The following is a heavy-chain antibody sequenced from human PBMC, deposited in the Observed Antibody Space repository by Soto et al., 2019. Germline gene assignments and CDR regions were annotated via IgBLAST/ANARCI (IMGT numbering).Heavy chain of an antibody. Sequence: EVQLVESGGGLVQPGGSLRLSCAASGFTVSSNYMSWVRQAPGKGLEWVSVIYSGGSTYYAYSVKGRFTISRHNSKNTLYLQMNSLRAEDTAVYYCAKGSSSSFYYYYMDVWGKGTTVTVSS. CDR1: GFTVSSNY. CDR3: AKGSSSSFYYYYMDV. V-gene: IGHV3-53*04. CDR2: IYSGGST. J-gene: IGHJ6*03. D-gene: IGHD6-6*01.